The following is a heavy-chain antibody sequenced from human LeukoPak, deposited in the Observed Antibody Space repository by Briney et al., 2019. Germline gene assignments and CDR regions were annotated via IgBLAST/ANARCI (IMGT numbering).Heavy chain of an antibody. Sequence: GASVKVSCKASGGTFISYAISWVRQAPGQGLEWMGGIIPIFGTANYAQKFQGRVTITADESTSTAYMELSSLRSEDTAVYYCASSSSSRYYYYYGMDVWGQGTTVTVSS. CDR1: GGTFISYA. CDR2: IIPIFGTA. CDR3: ASSSSSRYYYYYGMDV. V-gene: IGHV1-69*13. D-gene: IGHD6-6*01. J-gene: IGHJ6*02.